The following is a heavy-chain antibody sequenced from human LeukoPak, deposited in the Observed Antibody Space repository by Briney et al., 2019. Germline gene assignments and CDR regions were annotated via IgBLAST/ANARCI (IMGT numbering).Heavy chain of an antibody. Sequence: ASVKVSCKASGYTFTSYGISWVRQAPGQGLEWMGWISAYNGNTNYAQKLQGRVTTTTDTSTSTAYMELRSLRSDDTAVYYCARVWILTGSYNVLLWFGESPGNWFDPWGQGTLVTVSS. J-gene: IGHJ5*02. CDR2: ISAYNGNT. D-gene: IGHD3-10*01. V-gene: IGHV1-18*01. CDR1: GYTFTSYG. CDR3: ARVWILTGSYNVLLWFGESPGNWFDP.